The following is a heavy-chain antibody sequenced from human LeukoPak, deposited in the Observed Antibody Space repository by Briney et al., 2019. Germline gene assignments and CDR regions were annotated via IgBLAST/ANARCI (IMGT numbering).Heavy chain of an antibody. V-gene: IGHV4-59*01. Sequence: SETLSLTCTVSGGSISSYCWSWIRQPPGKGLEWIGYIYYSGSTNYNPSLKSRVTISVDTSKNQFSLKLSSVTAADTAVYYCARGPPWIQLWFSPYFDYWGQGTLVTVSS. CDR2: IYYSGST. CDR1: GGSISSYC. J-gene: IGHJ4*02. CDR3: ARGPPWIQLWFSPYFDY. D-gene: IGHD5-18*01.